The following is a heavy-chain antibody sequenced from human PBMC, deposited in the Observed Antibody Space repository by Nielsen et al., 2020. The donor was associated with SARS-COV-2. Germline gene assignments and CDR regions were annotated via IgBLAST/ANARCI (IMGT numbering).Heavy chain of an antibody. J-gene: IGHJ4*02. D-gene: IGHD6-13*01. CDR1: GYTFSNYA. V-gene: IGHV1-3*01. CDR2: INAGYGNT. Sequence: ASVKVSCKAPGYTFSNYAMHWVRQAPGQRLELMGWINAGYGNTKYSQKFQGRVTITRDTSASTAYLELSSLRSEDTAVYFCAREGSSWSFDYWGQGTLVTVSS. CDR3: AREGSSWSFDY.